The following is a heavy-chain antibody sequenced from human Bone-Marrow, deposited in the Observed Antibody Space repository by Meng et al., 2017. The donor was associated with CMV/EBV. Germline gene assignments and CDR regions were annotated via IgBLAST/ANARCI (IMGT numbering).Heavy chain of an antibody. J-gene: IGHJ4*02. Sequence: GESLKISCAASGFTFSSYWMSWVRQAPGKGLEWVANIKQDGSEKYYVDSVKGRFTISRDNAKNSLDLQMNSLRAEDTAVYYCAREGYCSGNTCYTRGTCDYWGQGNLVTVYS. CDR2: IKQDGSEK. D-gene: IGHD2-2*02. V-gene: IGHV3-7*01. CDR1: GFTFSSYW. CDR3: AREGYCSGNTCYTRGTCDY.